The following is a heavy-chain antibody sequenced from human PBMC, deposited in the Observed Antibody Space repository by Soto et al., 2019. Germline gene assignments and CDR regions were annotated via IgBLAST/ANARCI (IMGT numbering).Heavy chain of an antibody. D-gene: IGHD6-6*01. CDR1: GDSVSSNSAA. J-gene: IGHJ1*01. Sequence: KQSQTLSLTCAISGDSVSSNSAAWNWIRQSPSRGLEWLGRTYYRSKWYNDYAVSVKSRITINPDTSKNQFSLQLNSVTPEDTAVYYCARQYGSSSDPAEYFQHWGQGTLVTVSS. CDR3: ARQYGSSSDPAEYFQH. CDR2: TYYRSKWYN. V-gene: IGHV6-1*01.